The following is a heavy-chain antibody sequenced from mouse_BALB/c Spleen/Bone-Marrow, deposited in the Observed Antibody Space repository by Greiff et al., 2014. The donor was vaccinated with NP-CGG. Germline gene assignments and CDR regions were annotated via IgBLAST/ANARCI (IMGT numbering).Heavy chain of an antibody. Sequence: VQLKDSGPALVKPSQSLSLTCTVTGYSITSSYSWHWIRQFPGNTLEWMGYIHYSGGTNYNPSLKSRISITRDTSKNQFFLQLNSVTTEDTATYYCARWNGYYAMDYWGQGTSVTVSS. CDR2: IHYSGGT. CDR1: GYSITSSYS. D-gene: IGHD1-2*01. J-gene: IGHJ4*01. CDR3: ARWNGYYAMDY. V-gene: IGHV3-1*02.